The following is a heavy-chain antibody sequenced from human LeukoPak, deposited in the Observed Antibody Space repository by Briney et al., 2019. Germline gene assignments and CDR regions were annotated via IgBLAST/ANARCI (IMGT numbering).Heavy chain of an antibody. CDR2: IYSGGKT. CDR1: GFSVSGDY. Sequence: GGSLRLSCAASGFSVSGDYMSWVRQAPGKGLEWVSSIYSGGKTLYADSVKDRFTISRDNSENTLHLQMTSLRVENAAMYYCARDLVVAGTYGFGNWGQGTLVTVSS. CDR3: ARDLVVAGTYGFGN. J-gene: IGHJ4*02. V-gene: IGHV3-66*01. D-gene: IGHD2-15*01.